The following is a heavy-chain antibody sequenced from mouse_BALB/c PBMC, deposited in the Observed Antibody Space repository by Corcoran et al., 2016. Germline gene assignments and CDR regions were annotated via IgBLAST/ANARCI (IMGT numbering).Heavy chain of an antibody. V-gene: IGHV1S136*01. D-gene: IGHD2-2*01. CDR3: ARPYYGYSFAY. CDR2: INPYNDGT. Sequence: EVQLQQSGPELVKPGASVKMSCKASGYTFTSYVMHWVKQKHGQGLEWIGYINPYNDGTKYNEKFKGKATLTSDKSSSTAYMELSSLTSEDSAVYYWARPYYGYSFAYWGQGTLVTVSA. CDR1: GYTFTSYV. J-gene: IGHJ3*01.